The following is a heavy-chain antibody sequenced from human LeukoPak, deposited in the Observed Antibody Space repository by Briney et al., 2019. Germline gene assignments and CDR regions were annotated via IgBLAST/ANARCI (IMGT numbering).Heavy chain of an antibody. D-gene: IGHD1-26*01. J-gene: IGHJ4*02. V-gene: IGHV3-11*01. Sequence: GGSLRLSCAASGFTFSDYYMSWIRQAPGKGLEWVSYIRSSGSTIYYADSVKGRFTISRDNAKNSPYLQMNSLRAEDTAVYYCARNIGSYSTDYWGQGTLVTVSS. CDR2: IRSSGSTI. CDR1: GFTFSDYY. CDR3: ARNIGSYSTDY.